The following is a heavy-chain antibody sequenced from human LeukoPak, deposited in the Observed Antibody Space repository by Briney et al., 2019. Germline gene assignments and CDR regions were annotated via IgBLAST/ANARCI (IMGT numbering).Heavy chain of an antibody. J-gene: IGHJ4*02. Sequence: GRSLRLSCAASGFTFDDYAMHWVRQAPGKGLEWVSGISRNSGSIGYADSVKGRFTISRDNAKNSLYLQMNSLRAEDTALYYCASSGWFDWGQGTLVTVSS. D-gene: IGHD6-19*01. V-gene: IGHV3-9*01. CDR3: ASSGWFD. CDR1: GFTFDDYA. CDR2: ISRNSGSI.